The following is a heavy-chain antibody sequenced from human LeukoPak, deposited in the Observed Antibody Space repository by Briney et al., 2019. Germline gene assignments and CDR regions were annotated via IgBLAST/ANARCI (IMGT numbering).Heavy chain of an antibody. J-gene: IGHJ4*02. Sequence: GGSLRLSCAASGFILSSYSMNWVRQAPGKGLEWVANIKEDGSEKYYVDSVKGRFTISRDNAKTSLYLQMNSLRTEDTAVYYCASGRGGSYWGQGTLVTVSS. V-gene: IGHV3-7*01. CDR3: ASGRGGSY. CDR2: IKEDGSEK. D-gene: IGHD1-26*01. CDR1: GFILSSYS.